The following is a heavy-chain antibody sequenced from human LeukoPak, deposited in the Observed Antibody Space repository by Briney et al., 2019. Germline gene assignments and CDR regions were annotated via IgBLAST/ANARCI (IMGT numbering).Heavy chain of an antibody. V-gene: IGHV1-18*04. J-gene: IGHJ3*02. CDR3: ARDVGDGRLYDAFDI. CDR2: ISAYNGNT. CDR1: GYTFTSYG. D-gene: IGHD4-17*01. Sequence: ASVKVSCKASGYTFTSYGISWVRQAPGQGLEWMGWISAYNGNTNYAQKLQGRVTMTTDISTSTAYMELRSLRSDDTAVYYCARDVGDGRLYDAFDIWGQGTMVTVSS.